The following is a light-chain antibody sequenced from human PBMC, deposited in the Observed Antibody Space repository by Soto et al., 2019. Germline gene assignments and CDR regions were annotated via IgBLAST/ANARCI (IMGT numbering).Light chain of an antibody. CDR3: LSYDSRSQV. CDR1: SGRIADNY. V-gene: IGLV6-57*03. CDR2: EDN. J-gene: IGLJ2*01. Sequence: NFMLTQPHSVSESPGKTVTISCTRSSGRIADNYVQWYQQRPGSAPTTVIYEDNQRPSGVPDRFSGSIDSSSNSASLAISGLRNKDEAEYYCLSYDSRSQVFGGGTKLTVL.